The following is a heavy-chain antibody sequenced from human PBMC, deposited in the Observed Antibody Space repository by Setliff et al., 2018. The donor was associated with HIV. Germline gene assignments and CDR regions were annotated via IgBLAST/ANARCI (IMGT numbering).Heavy chain of an antibody. J-gene: IGHJ5*02. Sequence: GASVKVSCKASGYTFINYAMNWVRQAPGQGLEWMGWINTHTGSPTYAQAFTGRFVFSVDTSLTTAYLQISSLKADDTAVYYCARALYGDYGGDINWLDPWGQGTLVTVSS. CDR1: GYTFINYA. D-gene: IGHD4-17*01. CDR3: ARALYGDYGGDINWLDP. CDR2: INTHTGSP. V-gene: IGHV7-4-1*02.